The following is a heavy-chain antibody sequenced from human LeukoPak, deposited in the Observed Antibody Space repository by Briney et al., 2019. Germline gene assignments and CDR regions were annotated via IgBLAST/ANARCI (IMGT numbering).Heavy chain of an antibody. Sequence: GGSLRLSCAASGFTFSSYAMHWVRQAPGKGLEWVAVISYDGSNKYHADSVKGRFTISRDNSKNTLYLQMSSLRAEDTAVYYCVRDQGGFGYWGQGTLVTVSS. CDR2: ISYDGSNK. J-gene: IGHJ4*02. CDR1: GFTFSSYA. V-gene: IGHV3-30-3*01. D-gene: IGHD2-15*01. CDR3: VRDQGGFGY.